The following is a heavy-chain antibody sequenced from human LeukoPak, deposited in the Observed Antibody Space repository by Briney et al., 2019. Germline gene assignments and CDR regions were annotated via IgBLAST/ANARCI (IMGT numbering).Heavy chain of an antibody. Sequence: ASVKVSCKASGYTFTGYYMHWVRQAPGRGLEWMGWINPNSGGTNYAQKFQGRVTMTRDTSISTAYMELSRLRSDDTAVYYCARVVGFRVWGSYRRFDYWGQGTLVTVSS. V-gene: IGHV1-2*02. J-gene: IGHJ4*02. CDR2: INPNSGGT. CDR3: ARVVGFRVWGSYRRFDY. D-gene: IGHD3-16*02. CDR1: GYTFTGYY.